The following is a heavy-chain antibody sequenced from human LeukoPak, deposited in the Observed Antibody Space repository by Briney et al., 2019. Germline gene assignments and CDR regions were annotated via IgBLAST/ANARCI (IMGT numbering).Heavy chain of an antibody. V-gene: IGHV1-2*02. D-gene: IGHD5-24*01. J-gene: IGHJ4*02. Sequence: ASVKVSCKASGYAFTAYYLHWVRQATGQGLEWMGWINPNSGDPNYAQNFQGRVTMTRDTSGSTVYMELNRLRSDDTAVYYCVRGGDGDRRDFDFWGQGTLVTVSS. CDR3: VRGGDGDRRDFDF. CDR2: INPNSGDP. CDR1: GYAFTAYY.